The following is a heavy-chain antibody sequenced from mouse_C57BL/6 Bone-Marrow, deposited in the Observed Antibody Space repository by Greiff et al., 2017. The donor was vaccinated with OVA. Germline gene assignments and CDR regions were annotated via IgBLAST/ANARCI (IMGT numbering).Heavy chain of an antibody. Sequence: EVQLVESGGGLVKPGGSLKLSCAASGFTFSSYTMSWVRQTPEKRLEWVATISGGGGNTYYPDSVKGRFTISRDNAKNTLYLQMSSLRSEDTALYYCARHHYGYDLDYWGQGTTLTVSS. J-gene: IGHJ2*01. V-gene: IGHV5-9*01. CDR2: ISGGGGNT. D-gene: IGHD2-2*01. CDR1: GFTFSSYT. CDR3: ARHHYGYDLDY.